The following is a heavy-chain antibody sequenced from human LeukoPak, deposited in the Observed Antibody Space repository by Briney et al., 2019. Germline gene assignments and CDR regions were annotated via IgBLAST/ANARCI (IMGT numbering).Heavy chain of an antibody. Sequence: PSGALSLTCTVSGGSISSYYWSWIRQPPGKGLEWIGYIYYSGSTNYNPSLKSRVTISVDTSKNQFSLRLSSVTAADAAVYYCVRDRELNYWGQGTLVTVSS. CDR1: GGSISSYY. CDR2: IYYSGST. V-gene: IGHV4-59*01. D-gene: IGHD1-26*01. J-gene: IGHJ4*02. CDR3: VRDRELNY.